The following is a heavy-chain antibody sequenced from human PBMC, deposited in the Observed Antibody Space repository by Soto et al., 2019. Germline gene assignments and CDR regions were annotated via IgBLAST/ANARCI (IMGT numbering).Heavy chain of an antibody. CDR1: GFTFSSYS. Sequence: GGSLRLSCAASGFTFSSYSMNWVLQARGKGLEWVSSISISSYIYCADSVKGRLTIPRDNSKNSLYLQMNSLRAQDTAVYYCASMDIVGVPHHYGMYXWGQGTTVTVS. CDR3: ASMDIVGVPHHYGMYX. V-gene: IGHV3-21*01. J-gene: IGHJ6*02. CDR2: ISISSYI. D-gene: IGHD2-2*03.